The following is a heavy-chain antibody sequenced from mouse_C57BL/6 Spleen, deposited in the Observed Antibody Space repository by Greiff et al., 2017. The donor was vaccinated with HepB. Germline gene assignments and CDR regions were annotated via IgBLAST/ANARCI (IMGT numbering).Heavy chain of an antibody. CDR3: TTSYYDYDAWYFDV. D-gene: IGHD2-4*01. Sequence: EVQLQQSGAELVRPGASVKLSCTASGFNIKDYYMHWVKQRPEQGLEWIGRIDPEDGDTEYAPKFQGKATMTADTSSNTAYLQLSSLTSEDTAVYYCTTSYYDYDAWYFDVWGTGTTVTVSS. CDR2: IDPEDGDT. J-gene: IGHJ1*03. V-gene: IGHV14-1*01. CDR1: GFNIKDYY.